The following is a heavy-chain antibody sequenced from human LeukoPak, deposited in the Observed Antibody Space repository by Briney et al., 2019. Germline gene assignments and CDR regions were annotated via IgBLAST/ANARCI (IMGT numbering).Heavy chain of an antibody. CDR1: GFTFSSYS. D-gene: IGHD3-10*01. V-gene: IGHV3-21*01. Sequence: GGSLRLSCAASGFTFSSYSMNWVRQAPGRGLEWVSSITDGSRYIYYADSVKGRFTISRDSARNSLYLQMNSLRAEDTAVYYCARDGGLGTMVRGVIPASFDYWGQGTLVTVSS. J-gene: IGHJ4*02. CDR2: ITDGSRYI. CDR3: ARDGGLGTMVRGVIPASFDY.